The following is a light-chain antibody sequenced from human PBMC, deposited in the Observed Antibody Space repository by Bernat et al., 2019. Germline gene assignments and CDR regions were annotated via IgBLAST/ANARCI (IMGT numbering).Light chain of an antibody. CDR2: KND. Sequence: QSVLTQPPSVSAAPGQKVTISCSGRKSSIGTNYVSWYQQFPRTAPKLVIYKNDERPSGIPDRFSASKSGTSATLDITGLQTGDEADYYCATGDSGLSVGVFGGGTRLTVL. CDR3: ATGDSGLSVGV. J-gene: IGLJ3*02. CDR1: KSSIGTNY. V-gene: IGLV1-51*02.